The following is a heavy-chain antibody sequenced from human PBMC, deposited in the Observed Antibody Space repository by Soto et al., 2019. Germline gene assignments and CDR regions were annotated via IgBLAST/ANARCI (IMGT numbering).Heavy chain of an antibody. J-gene: IGHJ5*02. D-gene: IGHD1-1*01. Sequence: SETLSLTCTVSGGSISRSRWSWIRQPPGKGLEWIGRIYATGTTDYNPSLKSRLTMSVDMSKKQFSLTLRSVTAADTAMYYCVRDGTKNLRDWFDPWGQGMLVTVSS. V-gene: IGHV4-4*07. CDR3: VRDGTKNLRDWFDP. CDR2: IYATGTT. CDR1: GGSISRSR.